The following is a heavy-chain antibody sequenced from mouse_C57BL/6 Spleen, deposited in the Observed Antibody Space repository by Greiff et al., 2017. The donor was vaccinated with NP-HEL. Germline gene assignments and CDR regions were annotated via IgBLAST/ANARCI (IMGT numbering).Heavy chain of an antibody. V-gene: IGHV1-42*01. CDR3: ARKYGSREGPWFAY. Sequence: EVQLQQSGPELVKPGASVKISCKASGYSFTGYYMNWVKQSPEKSLEWIGEINPSTGGTTYNQKFRAKATLTVDKSSSTAYMQLKSLTSEDSAVYYCARKYGSREGPWFAYWGQGTLVTVSA. CDR2: INPSTGGT. D-gene: IGHD1-1*01. CDR1: GYSFTGYY. J-gene: IGHJ3*01.